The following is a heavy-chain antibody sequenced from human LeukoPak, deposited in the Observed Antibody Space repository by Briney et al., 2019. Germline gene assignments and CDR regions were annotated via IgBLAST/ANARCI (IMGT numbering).Heavy chain of an antibody. Sequence: LSLTCAVYGGSFSGYYWSWIRQPPGKGLEWVSYISSSGSTIYYADSVKGRFTISRDNAKNSLYLQMNSLRAEDTAVYYCARVDTATNGFDYWGQGTLVTVSS. CDR3: ARVDTATNGFDY. D-gene: IGHD5-18*01. J-gene: IGHJ4*02. V-gene: IGHV3-11*04. CDR2: ISSSGSTI. CDR1: GGSFSGYY.